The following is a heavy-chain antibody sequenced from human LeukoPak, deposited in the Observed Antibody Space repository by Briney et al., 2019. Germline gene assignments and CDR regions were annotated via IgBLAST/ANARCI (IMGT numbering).Heavy chain of an antibody. CDR1: GITFSSYG. J-gene: IGHJ4*02. CDR3: AKGARIAAAGTIGY. CDR2: IRYDGSNK. Sequence: GGSLRLSCVASGITFSSYGMHWVRQAPGKGLEWVAFIRYDGSNKYYADSVKGRFTISRDNSKNTLYLQMNSLRAEDTAVYYCAKGARIAAAGTIGYWGQGTLVTVSS. D-gene: IGHD6-13*01. V-gene: IGHV3-30*02.